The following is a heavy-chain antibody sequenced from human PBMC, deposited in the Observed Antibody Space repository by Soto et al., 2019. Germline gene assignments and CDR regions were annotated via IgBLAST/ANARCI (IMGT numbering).Heavy chain of an antibody. CDR2: ISSDGSIK. D-gene: IGHD5-18*01. Sequence: PGGSLRLSCAASGFTFSTAAMHWVRQAPGKGLEWVALISSDGSIKYYAGFVKGRFTISRDSSKNAVFLQMNSLKADDTAVYFCARARGFSYGSRFDSWGQGTMVTVYS. CDR3: ARARGFSYGSRFDS. CDR1: GFTFSTAA. V-gene: IGHV3-30-3*01. J-gene: IGHJ4*02.